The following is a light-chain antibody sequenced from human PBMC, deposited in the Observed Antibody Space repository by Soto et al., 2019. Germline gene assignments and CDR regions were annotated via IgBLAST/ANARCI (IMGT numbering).Light chain of an antibody. Sequence: DIQMTQSPSTLSASVGDRVTITCRASQSISSWLAWYQQKPGKAPKLLIYDASSLESGVPSRFSGSGSGTEFTLTISCLQPDDFATYYCQQYNSPPWTFGQGTKVEIK. CDR1: QSISSW. V-gene: IGKV1-5*01. CDR3: QQYNSPPWT. CDR2: DAS. J-gene: IGKJ1*01.